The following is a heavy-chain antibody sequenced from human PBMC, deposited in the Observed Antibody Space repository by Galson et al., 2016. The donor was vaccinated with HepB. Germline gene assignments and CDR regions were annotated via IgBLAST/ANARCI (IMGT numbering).Heavy chain of an antibody. D-gene: IGHD2-2*01. CDR2: IDAKGST. V-gene: IGHV4-39*07. CDR3: SRDRAFQLGMDV. J-gene: IGHJ6*04. Sequence: SETLSLTCTVSGGSINGRNYYWGWIRQPPGKGLEWIGRIDAKGSTSYNPSLRSRVTISVDTSKNEFSLRLSTVIAADTAVYYCSRDRAFQLGMDVWGKGTTVTVSS. CDR1: GGSINGRNYY.